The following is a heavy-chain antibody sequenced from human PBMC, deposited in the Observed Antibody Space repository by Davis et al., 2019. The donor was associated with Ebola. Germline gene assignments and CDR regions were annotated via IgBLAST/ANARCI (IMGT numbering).Heavy chain of an antibody. V-gene: IGHV3-53*01. Sequence: GESLKISCAASGFTVSSNYMSWVRQAPGKGLEWVSVIYSGGSTYYAVSVKGRFTISRDNSKNTLYLQMNSLRAEDTAVYYCARDPYYYDSSGYYTDYWGQGTLVTVSS. CDR1: GFTVSSNY. J-gene: IGHJ4*02. D-gene: IGHD3-22*01. CDR3: ARDPYYYDSSGYYTDY. CDR2: IYSGGST.